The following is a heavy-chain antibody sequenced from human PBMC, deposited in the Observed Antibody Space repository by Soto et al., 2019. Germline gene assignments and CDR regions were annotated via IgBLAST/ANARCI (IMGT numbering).Heavy chain of an antibody. Sequence: GASVKVSCKASGYTFTSYAMHWVRQAPGQRLEWMGWINAGNGNTKYSQKFQGRVTITRDTSASTAYMELSSLRSEDTAVYYCARDVGYCSGGSCYYYYYMDVWGKGTTVTVSS. V-gene: IGHV1-3*01. CDR1: GYTFTSYA. CDR2: INAGNGNT. J-gene: IGHJ6*03. CDR3: ARDVGYCSGGSCYYYYYMDV. D-gene: IGHD2-15*01.